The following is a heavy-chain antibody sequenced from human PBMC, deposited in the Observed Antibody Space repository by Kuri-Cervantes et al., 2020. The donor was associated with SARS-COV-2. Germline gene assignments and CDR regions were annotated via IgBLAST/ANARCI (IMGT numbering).Heavy chain of an antibody. Sequence: SETLSLTCTVSGGSTSSQSYYWGWIRQPPGKGLEWIGYIYYSGSTNYNPSLKSRVTISVDASKNQFSLKLSSVTAADTAVYYCARSFTVRGAYFDYWGQGTLVTVSS. D-gene: IGHD3-10*01. V-gene: IGHV4-61*01. CDR2: IYYSGST. J-gene: IGHJ4*02. CDR3: ARSFTVRGAYFDY. CDR1: GGSTSSQSYY.